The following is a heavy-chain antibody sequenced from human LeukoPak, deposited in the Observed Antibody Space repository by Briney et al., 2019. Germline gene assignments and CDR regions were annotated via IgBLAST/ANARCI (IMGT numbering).Heavy chain of an antibody. CDR2: ISYDGSNK. Sequence: GGSLRLSCAASGFTFSSYAMHWVRQAPGKGLEWVAVISYDGSNKYNADSVKGRFTISRDNSKNTLYLQMNSLRAEDTAVYYCARDQSLYCSSTSCYTRYFDLWGRGTLVTVSS. V-gene: IGHV3-30*01. CDR3: ARDQSLYCSSTSCYTRYFDL. CDR1: GFTFSSYA. D-gene: IGHD2-2*02. J-gene: IGHJ2*01.